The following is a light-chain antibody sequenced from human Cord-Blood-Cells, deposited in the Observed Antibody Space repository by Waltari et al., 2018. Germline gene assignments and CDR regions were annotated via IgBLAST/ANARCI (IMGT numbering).Light chain of an antibody. CDR1: NFGDIF. J-gene: IGLJ2*01. CDR2: QDS. CDR3: QAWDSSTVV. Sequence: SSELTQPPSVSVSPGRTPSITCPGDNFGDIFVCWYQQKPGQSPVLVIYQDSKRPSGIPERFSGSNSGNTATLTISGTQAMDEADYYCQAWDSSTVVFGGGTKLTVL. V-gene: IGLV3-1*01.